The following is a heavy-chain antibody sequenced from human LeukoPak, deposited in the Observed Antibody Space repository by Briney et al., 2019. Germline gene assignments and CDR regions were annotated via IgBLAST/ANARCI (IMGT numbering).Heavy chain of an antibody. CDR1: GGSFSNYY. CDR2: INDSGRI. CDR3: ARRWNYGRNYYIDV. D-gene: IGHD1-7*01. J-gene: IGHJ6*03. Sequence: PSATLSLTCAVYGGSFSNYYWSWIRQPPGKGLEWIGEINDSGRINYNPSLLSRVTVSVDPSKNQFSVSLNSVTATDTAVYYCARRWNYGRNYYIDVWGKGATVRVSS. V-gene: IGHV4-34*01.